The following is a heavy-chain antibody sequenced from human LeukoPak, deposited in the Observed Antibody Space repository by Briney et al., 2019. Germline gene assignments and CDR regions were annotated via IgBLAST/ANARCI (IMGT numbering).Heavy chain of an antibody. V-gene: IGHV4-59*01. J-gene: IGHJ4*02. CDR2: IYYSETT. D-gene: IGHD4-17*01. CDR1: GGSISSYY. Sequence: SETLSLTCTVSGGSISSYYWSWIRQPPGKGLEWIGYIYYSETTNYNPSLKSRVTISADKSKNHFSLKLSSVTAADTAVYYCARTTTVTTRFDYWGQGTLVTVSS. CDR3: ARTTTVTTRFDY.